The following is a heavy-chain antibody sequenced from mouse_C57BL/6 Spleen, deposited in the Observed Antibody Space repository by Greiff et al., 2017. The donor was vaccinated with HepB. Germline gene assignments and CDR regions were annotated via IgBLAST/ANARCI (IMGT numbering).Heavy chain of an antibody. V-gene: IGHV1-82*01. CDR1: GYAFSSSW. CDR2: IYPGDGDT. Sequence: VQLQQSGPELVKPGASVKISCKASGYAFSSSWMNWVKQRPGKGLEWIGRIYPGDGDTNYNGKFKGKATLTADKSSSTAYMQLSSLTSEDSAVYFCARGRRHMDYWGQGTSVTVSS. CDR3: ARGRRHMDY. D-gene: IGHD2-12*01. J-gene: IGHJ4*01.